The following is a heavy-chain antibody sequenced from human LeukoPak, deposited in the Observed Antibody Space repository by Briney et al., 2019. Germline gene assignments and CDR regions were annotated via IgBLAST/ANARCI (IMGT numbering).Heavy chain of an antibody. CDR2: ISSSGSTI. J-gene: IGHJ4*02. Sequence: GGSLRLSCAASGFTFSSYEMNWVRQAPGKGLEWVSYISSSGSTIYYADSVKGRFTISRDNAKNSLYLQMNSLRAEDTAVYYCASSNVVVPAATIDEIWGQGTLVTVSS. V-gene: IGHV3-48*03. CDR3: ASSNVVVPAATIDEI. D-gene: IGHD2-2*01. CDR1: GFTFSSYE.